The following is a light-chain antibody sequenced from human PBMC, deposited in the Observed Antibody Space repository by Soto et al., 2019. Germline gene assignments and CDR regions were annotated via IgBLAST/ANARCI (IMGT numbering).Light chain of an antibody. CDR2: SAS. CDR3: QQRSNLPIT. V-gene: IGKV3-15*01. J-gene: IGKJ5*01. CDR1: QTVSNN. Sequence: DIVMTQSPATLSVSPGDRVTLSCRGSQTVSNNLAWYQQKPGQAPRLLISSASTRATGVPGRFSGSGSGTDFTLTISSLQSEDFAVYYCQQRSNLPITFGQGTRLEIK.